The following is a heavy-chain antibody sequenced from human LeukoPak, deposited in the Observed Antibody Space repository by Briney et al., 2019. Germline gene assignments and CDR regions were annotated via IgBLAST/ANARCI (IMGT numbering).Heavy chain of an antibody. Sequence: GGSLRLSCVASGFIFRNYAMSWVRQAPGEGLEWVSGISDNGGGTYYADSLKGRFTISRGNSKNMLYLQMNSLRAEDTAVYCAKESGALGAPLYDYWGRGILVTASS. CDR2: ISDNGGGT. CDR1: GFIFRNYA. CDR3: AKESGALGAPLYDY. V-gene: IGHV3-23*01. D-gene: IGHD4/OR15-4a*01. J-gene: IGHJ4*02.